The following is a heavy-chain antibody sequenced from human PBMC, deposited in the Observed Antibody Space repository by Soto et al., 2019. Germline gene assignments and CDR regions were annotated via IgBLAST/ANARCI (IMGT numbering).Heavy chain of an antibody. CDR1: GYSFTSLD. CDR2: MEPSTGRT. CDR3: ARGVSAGVDY. Sequence: ASVKVSCKASGYSFTSLDINWVRQTAGQGLEWMGWMEPSTGRTGYAQKFQGRVTMTRDTSINTAYTELTTLTSDDTAFYYCARGVSAGVDYGGQGTPVT. V-gene: IGHV1-8*01. D-gene: IGHD1-26*01. J-gene: IGHJ4*02.